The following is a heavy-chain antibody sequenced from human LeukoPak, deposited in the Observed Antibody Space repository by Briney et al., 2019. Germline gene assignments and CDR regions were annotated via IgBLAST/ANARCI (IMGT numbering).Heavy chain of an antibody. CDR1: GGTFSSYA. V-gene: IGHV1-18*01. CDR2: ISAYNGNT. CDR3: ARDSPVGPESWDI. J-gene: IGHJ3*02. D-gene: IGHD1-26*01. Sequence: ASVKVSCKASGGTFSSYAISWVRQAPGQGLEWMGWISAYNGNTNYAQKLQGRVTMTTDTSTSTAYMELRSLRSDDTAVYYCARDSPVGPESWDIWGQGTMVTVSS.